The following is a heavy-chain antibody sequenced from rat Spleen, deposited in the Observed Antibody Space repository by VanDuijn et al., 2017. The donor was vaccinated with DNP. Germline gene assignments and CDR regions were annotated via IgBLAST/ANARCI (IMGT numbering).Heavy chain of an antibody. Sequence: EVQLVESGGGLVQPGGSLKLSCAASGFTFSDYYMAWVRQAPTKGLEWVAYTSYDGGSTYNGDSVKGRFTISRDNAKSTLYLKMNSLRYEDMATYYCARHVLPLRVWDYWGQGVMVTVSS. CDR3: ARHVLPLRVWDY. J-gene: IGHJ2*01. V-gene: IGHV5-22*01. D-gene: IGHD1-4*01. CDR2: TSYDGGST. CDR1: GFTFSDYY.